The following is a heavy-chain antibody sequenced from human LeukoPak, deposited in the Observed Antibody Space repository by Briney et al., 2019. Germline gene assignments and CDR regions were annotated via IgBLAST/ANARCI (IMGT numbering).Heavy chain of an antibody. D-gene: IGHD3-16*01. CDR1: GFVFSSYW. Sequence: TGGSLRLSCAASGFVFSSYWMHWVRQAPGKGLVWVSRIYTDGSYTNYADSVKGQFTISRDNAKNTLSLHMNSLRAEDMAVYYCARGDDESLDHWGQGTLVTVSS. CDR2: IYTDGSYT. CDR3: ARGDDESLDH. J-gene: IGHJ4*02. V-gene: IGHV3-74*01.